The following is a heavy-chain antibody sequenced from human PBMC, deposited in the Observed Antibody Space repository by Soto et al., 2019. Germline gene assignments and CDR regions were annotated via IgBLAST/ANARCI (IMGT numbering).Heavy chain of an antibody. CDR3: ARRGYYDSSYYFDY. V-gene: IGHV4-39*01. CDR2: IYYSGST. J-gene: IGHJ4*02. D-gene: IGHD3-22*01. CDR1: GGSISSSSYY. Sequence: SETLSLTCTVSGGSISSSSYYWGWIRQPPGKGLEWIGSIYYSGSTYYNPSLKSRVTISVDTPKNQFSLKLSSVTAADTAVYYCARRGYYDSSYYFDYWGQGTLVTVSS.